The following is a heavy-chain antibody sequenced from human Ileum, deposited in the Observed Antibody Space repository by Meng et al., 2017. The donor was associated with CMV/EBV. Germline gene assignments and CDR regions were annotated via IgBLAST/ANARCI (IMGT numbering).Heavy chain of an antibody. J-gene: IGHJ5*02. CDR2: MYSSGST. V-gene: IGHV3-66*01. Sequence: EVEVVGVGVGCARQCGSLRLSCAASGFTVSGNSMNWVRQAPGKGLEWVSLMYSSGSTKYADSVKGRFTISRDNSKNTLYLQMNSLRVEDTAVYYCAGDGGFSDPWGQGTLVTVSS. CDR1: GFTVSGNS. D-gene: IGHD3-16*01. CDR3: AGDGGFSDP.